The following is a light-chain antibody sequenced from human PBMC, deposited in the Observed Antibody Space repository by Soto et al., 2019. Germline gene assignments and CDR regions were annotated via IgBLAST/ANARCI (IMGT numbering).Light chain of an antibody. J-gene: IGKJ2*03. V-gene: IGKV4-1*01. CDR1: QTVLYSSNNTNY. Sequence: DIVMTQSPDSLAVSLGERATINCKSSQTVLYSSNNTNYLAWYQHKPGQPPKLLIYCASTRESGVPDRFSGSGSGTDFTLTISSLQAEDVAVYYCQQYYSNPLSFGQGTKLEIK. CDR2: CAS. CDR3: QQYYSNPLS.